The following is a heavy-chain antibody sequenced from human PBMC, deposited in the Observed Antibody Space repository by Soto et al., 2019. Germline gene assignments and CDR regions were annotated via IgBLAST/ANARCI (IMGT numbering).Heavy chain of an antibody. V-gene: IGHV3-23*01. CDR1: GFTLRTKG. D-gene: IGHD4-17*01. CDR3: AGHGGYSY. Sequence: VGSLRLCCAATGFTLRTKGMSWVRQAPGKGLEWVSSFSGSGDDTWYADSLKGRFTISRDNSKNTVYLQMNSLRAEDTALYYCAGHGGYSYLGQGTLVTVPS. J-gene: IGHJ4*02. CDR2: FSGSGDDT.